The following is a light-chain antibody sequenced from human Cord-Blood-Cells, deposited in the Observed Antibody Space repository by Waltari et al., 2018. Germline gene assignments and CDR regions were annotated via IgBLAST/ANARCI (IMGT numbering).Light chain of an antibody. J-gene: IGLJ3*02. CDR2: GKN. Sequence: SSELTQDPAVSVALGQTVRITCQGDSLRSYYASWYQQKPGQAPVLVIYGKNNRPPGIPDRFSGSSSGNTASVTITGAQAEDEADYYCNSRDSSGNHLVFGGGTKLTVL. CDR1: SLRSYY. CDR3: NSRDSSGNHLV. V-gene: IGLV3-19*01.